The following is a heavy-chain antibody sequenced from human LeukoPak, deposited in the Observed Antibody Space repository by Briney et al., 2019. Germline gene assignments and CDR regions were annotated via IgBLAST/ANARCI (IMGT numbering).Heavy chain of an antibody. J-gene: IGHJ4*02. CDR2: INWNGGST. CDR1: GFTFDDYG. CDR3: ARGHGSGSYYNSSG. V-gene: IGHV3-20*04. Sequence: GGSLRLSCAASGFTFDDYGMSWVRQAPGKGLEWVSGINWNGGSTGYADSVKGRFTISRDNAKNSLYLQMNSLRAEDTAVYYCARGHGSGSYYNSSGWGQGTLVTVSS. D-gene: IGHD3-10*01.